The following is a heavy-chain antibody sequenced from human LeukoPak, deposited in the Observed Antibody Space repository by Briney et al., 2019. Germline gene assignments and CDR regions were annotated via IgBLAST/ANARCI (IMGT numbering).Heavy chain of an antibody. CDR3: AREEVAGSSDY. J-gene: IGHJ4*02. CDR2: IHYSGST. Sequence: GSLRLSCAASGFTVSSNSMSWLRQPPGKGLEWIGYIHYSGSTNYNPSLKSRVTISVDTSKNQFPLKLSSVTAADTAVYYCAREEVAGSSDYWGQGTLVTVSS. CDR1: GFTVSSNS. V-gene: IGHV4-59*02. D-gene: IGHD6-19*01.